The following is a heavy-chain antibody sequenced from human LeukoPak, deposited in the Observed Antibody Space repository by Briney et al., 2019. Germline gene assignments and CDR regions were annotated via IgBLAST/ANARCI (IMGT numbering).Heavy chain of an antibody. CDR2: IYYSGST. CDR3: ARVRRQELGYYYYYMDV. Sequence: PSETLSLTCTVSGGSISSHYWSWIRQPPGKGLEWIGYIYYSGSTNYNPSLKSQVTISVDTSKNQFSLKLSSVTAADTAVYYCARVRRQELGYYYYYMDVWGKGTTVTVSS. D-gene: IGHD3-10*01. V-gene: IGHV4-59*11. CDR1: GGSISSHY. J-gene: IGHJ6*03.